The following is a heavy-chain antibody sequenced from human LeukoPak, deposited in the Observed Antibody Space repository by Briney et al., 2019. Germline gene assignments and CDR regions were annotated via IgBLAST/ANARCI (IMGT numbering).Heavy chain of an antibody. J-gene: IGHJ4*02. CDR3: AREYDSSGYYLGIAGSPPFFDY. V-gene: IGHV4-61*01. CDR1: GGSVSSGSYY. CDR2: IYYSGST. D-gene: IGHD3-22*01. Sequence: SETLSLTCTVSGGSVSSGSYYWSWIRQPPGKGLEWIGYIYYSGSTNYNPSLESRVTISVDTSKNQFSLKLSSVTAADTAVYYCAREYDSSGYYLGIAGSPPFFDYWGQGTLVTVSS.